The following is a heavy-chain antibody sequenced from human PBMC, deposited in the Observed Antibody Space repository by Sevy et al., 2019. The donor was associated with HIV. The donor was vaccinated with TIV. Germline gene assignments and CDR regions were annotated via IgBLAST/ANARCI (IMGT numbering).Heavy chain of an antibody. CDR3: ARDSSIRPRVLDN. CDR1: GGSISTDFYH. J-gene: IGHJ4*02. Sequence: SETLSLTCTVSGGSISTDFYHWSWIRQRPGKGLEWIGKIYYTWTTDYNPSLKSRVTISVDASKSKFSLKLMSATAADTAIYYCARDSSIRPRVLDNWGQGTLVTVSS. D-gene: IGHD2-8*02. CDR2: IYYTWTT. V-gene: IGHV4-31*03.